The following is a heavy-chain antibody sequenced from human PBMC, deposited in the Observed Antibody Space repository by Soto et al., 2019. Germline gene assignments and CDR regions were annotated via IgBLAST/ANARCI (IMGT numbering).Heavy chain of an antibody. CDR1: GCSISSYY. J-gene: IGHJ5*02. CDR2: IYYSGST. Sequence: XETLSLTCTVSGCSISSYYWSWIRQPPGKGLEWIGYIYYSGSTNYNPSLKSRVTISVDTSKNQFSLKLSSVTAADTAVYYCARVMYYDFWSGYNWFDHWGQGPLVTVSS. CDR3: ARVMYYDFWSGYNWFDH. V-gene: IGHV4-59*01. D-gene: IGHD3-3*01.